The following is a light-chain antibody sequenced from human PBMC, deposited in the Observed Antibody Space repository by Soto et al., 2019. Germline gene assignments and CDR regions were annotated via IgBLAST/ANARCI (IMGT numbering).Light chain of an antibody. CDR2: GAS. CDR3: QQYGSSPLVT. Sequence: EIVVTQSPGTLSLSPGKRATLSCRASQSVSSSYLARYQQKPRQAPRLLIYGASSRATRIPDRFSGSGSGTDFILTISRLEPEDFAVYYCQQYGSSPLVTFGKGTRLEIK. CDR1: QSVSSSY. J-gene: IGKJ5*01. V-gene: IGKV3-20*01.